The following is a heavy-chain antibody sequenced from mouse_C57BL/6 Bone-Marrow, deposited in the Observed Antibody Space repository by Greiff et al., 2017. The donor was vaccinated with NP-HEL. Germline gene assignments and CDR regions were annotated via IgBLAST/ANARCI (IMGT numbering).Heavy chain of an antibody. Sequence: QVQLKQSGAELVRPGASVKLSCKASGYTFTSYGISWVKQRPGQGLEWIGEIYPRSGNTYYNEKFKGKATLTADKSSSTAYMELRSLTSEDSAVYCCATTVVATYAMDYWGQGTSVTVSS. D-gene: IGHD1-1*01. V-gene: IGHV1-81*01. CDR2: IYPRSGNT. J-gene: IGHJ4*01. CDR1: GYTFTSYG. CDR3: ATTVVATYAMDY.